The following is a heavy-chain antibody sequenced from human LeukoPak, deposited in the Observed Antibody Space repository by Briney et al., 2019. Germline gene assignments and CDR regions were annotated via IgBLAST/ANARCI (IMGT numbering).Heavy chain of an antibody. D-gene: IGHD1-1*01. CDR3: AKWVPGADYYYMDV. CDR1: GGSISSYY. CDR2: IYTSGST. V-gene: IGHV4-4*09. Sequence: PSETLSLTCTVSGGSISSYYWSWIRQPPGKGLEWIGYIYTSGSTNYNPSLKSRVTISVDTSKNQFSLKLSSVTAADTAVYYCAKWVPGADYYYMDVWGKGTTVTVSS. J-gene: IGHJ6*03.